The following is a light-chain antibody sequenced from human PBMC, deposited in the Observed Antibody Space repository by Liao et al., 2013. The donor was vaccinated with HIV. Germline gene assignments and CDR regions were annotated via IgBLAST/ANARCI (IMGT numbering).Light chain of an antibody. CDR1: ILGGKT. Sequence: SYELTQPPSVSVAPGRTARITCGGDILGGKTVHWYQQKPGQAPILVIFYDSDRPSGIPERFSGSNSGNTATLTISRVEAGDEADYYCHVWHMASDSRVFGTGTRVTVL. CDR2: YDS. CDR3: HVWHMASDSRV. V-gene: IGLV3-21*01. J-gene: IGLJ1*01.